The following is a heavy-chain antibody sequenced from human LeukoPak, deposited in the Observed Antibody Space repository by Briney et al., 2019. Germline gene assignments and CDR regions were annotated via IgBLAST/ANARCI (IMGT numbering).Heavy chain of an antibody. J-gene: IGHJ4*02. CDR2: IRNKLKGSTT. CDR3: TRASRNSRDHYFFDS. Sequence: GGSLRLSCAASAFTFSDHYMDWVRHSPGKGLEWVGRIRNKLKGSTTEYAASVKGRFTISRDDSQNLLYLQMNTLIIEDTALYFCTRASRNSRDHYFFDSWGQGTLVTVSS. V-gene: IGHV3-72*01. D-gene: IGHD3-22*01. CDR1: AFTFSDHY.